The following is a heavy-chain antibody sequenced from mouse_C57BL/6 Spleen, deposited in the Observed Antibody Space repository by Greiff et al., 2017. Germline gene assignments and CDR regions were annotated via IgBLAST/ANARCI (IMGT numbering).Heavy chain of an antibody. CDR3: ASNTALAAMHY. CDR1: GYKFTDYN. CDR2: INPNNGVT. D-gene: IGHD3-1*01. J-gene: IGHJ4*01. Sequence: EVKLQQSGPELVKPGASVKLSCKASGYKFTDYNMHWVKQSPGKSLEWIGYINPNNGVTSYNQKFKGTATLTVNKSSSTAYMELRSLTSEDSAVYDCASNTALAAMHYWGQGTSVTVSS. V-gene: IGHV1-22*01.